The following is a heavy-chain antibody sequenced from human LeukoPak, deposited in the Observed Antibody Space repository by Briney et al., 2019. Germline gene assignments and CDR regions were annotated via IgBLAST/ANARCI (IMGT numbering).Heavy chain of an antibody. Sequence: GASVKVSCKVSGYTFTSYAMHWVRQAPGQRLEWMGWINAGNGNTKYSQKFQGRVTITRDTSASTAYVELSSLRSEDTAVYYCARSGLVLRYFDWRGGAFDIWGQGTMVTVSS. J-gene: IGHJ3*02. CDR1: GYTFTSYA. V-gene: IGHV1-3*01. D-gene: IGHD3-9*01. CDR3: ARSGLVLRYFDWRGGAFDI. CDR2: INAGNGNT.